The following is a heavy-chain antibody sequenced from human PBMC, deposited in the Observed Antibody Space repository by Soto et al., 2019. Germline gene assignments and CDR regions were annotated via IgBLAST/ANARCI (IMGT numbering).Heavy chain of an antibody. CDR3: ARGIGYYDFWSGYYTPYYYYYMDV. V-gene: IGHV1-18*01. CDR2: ISVYNGNT. Sequence: ASVKVSCKASGYTFPSYGISWVRQAPGQGLEWMGWISVYNGNTNYAQKLQGRVTMTTDTSTSTAYMELRSLRSDDTAVYYCARGIGYYDFWSGYYTPYYYYYMDVWGKGTTVTVSS. CDR1: GYTFPSYG. J-gene: IGHJ6*03. D-gene: IGHD3-3*01.